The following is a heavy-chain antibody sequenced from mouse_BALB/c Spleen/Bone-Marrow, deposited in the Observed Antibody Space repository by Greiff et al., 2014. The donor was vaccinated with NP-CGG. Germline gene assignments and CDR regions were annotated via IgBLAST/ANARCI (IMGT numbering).Heavy chain of an antibody. CDR2: IDPANGNT. J-gene: IGHJ2*01. V-gene: IGHV14-3*02. D-gene: IGHD2-4*01. Sequence: VQLKQSGAELVKPGASAKLSCTASGFNIKDTYMHWVKQRPEQGLEWIGRIDPANGNTKYDPKFQGKATITADTSSNTAYLQLSSLTSEDTAVYYCARYDYGVYFDYWGQGTTLTVSS. CDR3: ARYDYGVYFDY. CDR1: GFNIKDTY.